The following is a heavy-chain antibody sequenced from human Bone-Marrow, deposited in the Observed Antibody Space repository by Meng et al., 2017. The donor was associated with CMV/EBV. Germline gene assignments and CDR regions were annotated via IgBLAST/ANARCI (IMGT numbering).Heavy chain of an antibody. J-gene: IGHJ6*02. V-gene: IGHV3-7*01. D-gene: IGHD2-2*01. CDR2: IKQDGSEK. CDR1: GFTFSSYS. CDR3: ARLRGYQLPRSYYYYGMDV. Sequence: GESLKISCAASGFTFSSYSMNWVRQAPGKGLEWVANIKQDGSEKYYVDSVKGRFTISRDNAKNSLYLQMNSLRAEDTAVYYCARLRGYQLPRSYYYYGMDVWGQGTTVTVSS.